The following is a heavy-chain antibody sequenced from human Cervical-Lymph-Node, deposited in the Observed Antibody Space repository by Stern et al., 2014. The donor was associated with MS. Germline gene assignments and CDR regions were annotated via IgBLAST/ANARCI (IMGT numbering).Heavy chain of an antibody. D-gene: IGHD3-3*01. CDR2: IDYSGNT. CDR3: ARQGVFGVALNWFDP. V-gene: IGHV4-39*01. CDR1: GDSISSNKYS. J-gene: IGHJ5*02. Sequence: QVQLQESGPGLVKPSETLSLTCAVSGDSISSNKYSWGWIRQPPGKGLEWIGSIDYSGNTYYNPSLKSRVTISVDTSKKHFSLKLSSVTAADTAVYYCARQGVFGVALNWFDPWGQGTLVTVSS.